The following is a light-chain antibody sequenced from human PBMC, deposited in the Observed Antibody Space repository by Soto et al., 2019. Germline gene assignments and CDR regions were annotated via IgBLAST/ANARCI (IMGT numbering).Light chain of an antibody. Sequence: QSVLTQPPSASGSPGQSVTISCTGTSSDVGGYNYVSWYQQHPGKAPKLMMYEVSKRPSRVPDRFSVSKSGNTASLTVSGLQADDEADYYCSSYAGSNNPYVFGTGTKVTV. CDR3: SSYAGSNNPYV. CDR2: EVS. V-gene: IGLV2-8*01. J-gene: IGLJ1*01. CDR1: SSDVGGYNY.